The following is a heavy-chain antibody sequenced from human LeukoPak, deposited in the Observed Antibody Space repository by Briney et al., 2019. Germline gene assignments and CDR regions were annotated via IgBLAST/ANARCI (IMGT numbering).Heavy chain of an antibody. CDR2: INEDGSAK. V-gene: IGHV3-7*01. CDR1: GFNFYGYW. D-gene: IGHD3-3*01. CDR3: ARDSRMNYYAS. Sequence: PGGSLRLSCTAPGFNFYGYWMNWVRPTPGKGLEWLANINEDGSAKNYVDSVKGRFTISRDNAVNSLYLQMNSLRAEDTAMYYCARDSRMNYYASWGRGTLVTVSS. J-gene: IGHJ5*02.